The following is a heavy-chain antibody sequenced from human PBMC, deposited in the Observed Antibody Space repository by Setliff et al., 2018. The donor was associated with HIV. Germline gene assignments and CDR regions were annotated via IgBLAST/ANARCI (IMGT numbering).Heavy chain of an antibody. CDR1: GFIFSTYG. CDR3: ARISVASRYNSDMDV. Sequence: PGESLKISCEASGFIFSTYGIIWVRQAPGKGLEWLAYITTSSALIHYSDSVKGRFTISRDTSKNTLFLQINSLRPEDTAVYYCARISVASRYNSDMDVWGKGTTVTVSS. CDR2: ITTSSALI. V-gene: IGHV3-48*01. D-gene: IGHD5-12*01. J-gene: IGHJ6*03.